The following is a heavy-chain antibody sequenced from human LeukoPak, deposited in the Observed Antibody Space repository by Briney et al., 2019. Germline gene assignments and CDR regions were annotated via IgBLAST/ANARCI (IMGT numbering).Heavy chain of an antibody. CDR1: GYTFTSYD. CDR2: MNPNSGNT. D-gene: IGHD3-10*01. J-gene: IGHJ6*02. V-gene: IGHV1-8*01. Sequence: ASVKVSCKASGYTFTSYDINWVRQATGQGLEWMGWMNPNSGNTGYAQKFQGRVTMTRNTSISTAYMELSSLRSEDTAVYYCARTYYYGSGSYRLDYYGMDVWGQGTTVTASS. CDR3: ARTYYYGSGSYRLDYYGMDV.